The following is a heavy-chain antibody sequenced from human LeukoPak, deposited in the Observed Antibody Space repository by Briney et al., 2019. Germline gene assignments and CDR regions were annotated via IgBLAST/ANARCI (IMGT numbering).Heavy chain of an antibody. CDR3: AKGRQTSGWHENWFDP. D-gene: IGHD6-19*01. CDR1: GFTFSSYA. V-gene: IGHV3-23*01. CDR2: ISGSGGST. Sequence: PGGSLRLSCAASGFTFSSYAMSWVRQAPGKGLEWVSAISGSGGSTYYADSVKGRFTISRDNSKNTLYLQMNSLRAEDTAVYYCAKGRQTSGWHENWFDPWGQGTLVTVSS. J-gene: IGHJ5*02.